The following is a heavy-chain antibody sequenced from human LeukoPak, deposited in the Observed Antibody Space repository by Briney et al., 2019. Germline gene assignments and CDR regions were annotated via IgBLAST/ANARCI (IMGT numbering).Heavy chain of an antibody. V-gene: IGHV3-64D*09. CDR1: GFTFSRYD. D-gene: IGHD1-26*01. Sequence: PGGSLRLSCSASGFTFSRYDMHWVRQAPGKGLEYVSGINDNGGRTHYGDSVKGRFSISRDNSKNTLHLQMSTLRAEDTALYYCVKDVGGSYAFDYWGQGILVTVAS. CDR2: INDNGGRT. CDR3: VKDVGGSYAFDY. J-gene: IGHJ4*02.